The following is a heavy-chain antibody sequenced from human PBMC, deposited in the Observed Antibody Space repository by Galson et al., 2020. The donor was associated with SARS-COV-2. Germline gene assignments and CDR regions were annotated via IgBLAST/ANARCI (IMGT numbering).Heavy chain of an antibody. D-gene: IGHD2-8*01. V-gene: IGHV4-34*01. CDR3: ARGQRQLNMVLMIVSSGAFYFDS. CDR1: DESFSGHY. CDR2: INPTGRV. Sequence: TCAVYDESFSGHYWSWIRQPPGKGLEWIGEINPTGRVHYSPSLKSRITISADTSKNQFSLRLTSVTAADTAVYFCARGQRQLNMVLMIVSSGAFYFDSWGQGTLVTVSS. J-gene: IGHJ4*02.